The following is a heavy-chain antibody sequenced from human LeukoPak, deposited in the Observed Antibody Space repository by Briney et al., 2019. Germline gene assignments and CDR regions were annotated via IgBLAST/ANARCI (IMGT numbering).Heavy chain of an antibody. CDR2: IYYSGST. V-gene: IGHV4-59*01. J-gene: IGHJ5*02. D-gene: IGHD6-19*01. CDR1: GGSISSYY. CDR3: ARSGQWLPLNWFDP. Sequence: SETLSLTCAVSGGSISSYYWSWIRQPPGKGLEWIGYIYYSGSTNYNPSLKSRVTISVDTSKNQLSLKLSSVTAADTAVYYCARSGQWLPLNWFDPWGQGTLVTVSS.